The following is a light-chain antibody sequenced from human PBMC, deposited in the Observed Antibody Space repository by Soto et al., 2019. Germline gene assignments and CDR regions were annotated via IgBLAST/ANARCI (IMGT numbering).Light chain of an antibody. CDR2: GGS. J-gene: IGKJ2*01. CDR3: QQYNNWPPYT. CDR1: QCISSK. V-gene: IGKV3-15*01. Sequence: ETVMTQSPVTLSVSPGERVTISCRASQCISSKLAWYQQKPGQAPRLLIYGGSTRATGFPDRFSGSGSGTEFTLTITGLQSEDFAVYYCQQYNNWPPYTFGQGTKLEIK.